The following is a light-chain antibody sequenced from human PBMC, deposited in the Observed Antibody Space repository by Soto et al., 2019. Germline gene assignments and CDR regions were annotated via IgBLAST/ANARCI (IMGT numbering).Light chain of an antibody. CDR1: SSDVGGYNY. V-gene: IGLV2-14*01. CDR3: SSYTSSSTPYV. J-gene: IGLJ1*01. CDR2: DVT. Sequence: QSALTQPASVSGSPGQSITTSCTGTSSDVGGYNYVSWYQQHPVKAPKLMIYDVTNRPSGVSDRFSGSKSGNTASLTISGLQAEDEAEYYCSSYTSSSTPYVFGTGTKVTVL.